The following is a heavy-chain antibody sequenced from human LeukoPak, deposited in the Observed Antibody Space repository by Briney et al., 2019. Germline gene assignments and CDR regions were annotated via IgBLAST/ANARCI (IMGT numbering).Heavy chain of an antibody. J-gene: IGHJ3*02. D-gene: IGHD3-22*01. CDR2: INHSGST. CDR3: ARTYYYDSSGYYWRDAFDI. CDR1: GGSFSGYY. Sequence: SETLSLTCAVYGGSFSGYYWSWIRQPPGKGLEWIGEINHSGSTNYNPSLKSRVTISVDTSKNQFSLKLSSVTAADTAVYYCARTYYYDSSGYYWRDAFDIWGQGTMVTVSS. V-gene: IGHV4-34*01.